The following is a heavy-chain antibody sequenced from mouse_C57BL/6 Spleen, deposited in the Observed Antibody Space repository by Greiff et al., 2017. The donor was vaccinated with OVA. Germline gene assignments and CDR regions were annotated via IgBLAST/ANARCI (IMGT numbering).Heavy chain of an antibody. CDR3: AREGVLRLYFDY. D-gene: IGHD1-2*01. Sequence: DVMLVESGGGLVKPGGSLKLSCAASGFTFSDYGMHWVRQAPEKGLEWVAYISSGSSTIYYADTVKGRFTISRDNAKNTLFLQMTSLRSEDTAMYYCAREGVLRLYFDYWGQGTTLTVSS. J-gene: IGHJ2*01. CDR1: GFTFSDYG. V-gene: IGHV5-17*01. CDR2: ISSGSSTI.